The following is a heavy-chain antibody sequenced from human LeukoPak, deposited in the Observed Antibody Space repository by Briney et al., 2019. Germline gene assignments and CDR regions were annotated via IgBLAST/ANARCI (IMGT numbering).Heavy chain of an antibody. CDR2: ISYDGSNK. Sequence: HSGGSLRLSCAASGFTFSSYGMHWVRQAPGKGLEWVAVISYDGSNKYYADSVKGRFTISRDNSKNTLYLQMNSLRAEDTAVYYCARGYSLDYWGQGTLVTVSS. V-gene: IGHV3-30*03. CDR3: ARGYSLDY. D-gene: IGHD5-18*01. CDR1: GFTFSSYG. J-gene: IGHJ4*02.